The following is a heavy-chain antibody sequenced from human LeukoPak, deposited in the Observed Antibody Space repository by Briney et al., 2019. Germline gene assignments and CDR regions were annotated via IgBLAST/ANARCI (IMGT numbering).Heavy chain of an antibody. V-gene: IGHV5-51*01. J-gene: IGHJ4*02. CDR1: GYSFTSYW. Sequence: GESLKISCKGSGYSFTSYWIGWVRQMPGKGLEWMGIIHPGDSDTRYSPSFQGQVTISADKSISTAYLQWSSLKASDTAMYYCARVFDSSGFYFDYWGQGTLVTVSS. CDR3: ARVFDSSGFYFDY. D-gene: IGHD6-19*01. CDR2: IHPGDSDT.